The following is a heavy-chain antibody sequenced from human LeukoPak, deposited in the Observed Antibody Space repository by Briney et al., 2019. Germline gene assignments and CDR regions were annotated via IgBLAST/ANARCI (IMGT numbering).Heavy chain of an antibody. D-gene: IGHD2-15*01. V-gene: IGHV5-51*01. Sequence: GESLQISCKGSGSRFTSYWIGWVRQLPGKGLEWMGIIYPGDSETRYSPSFEGQVTISADKSISTAYLQWSSLKASDTGMYYCASQLCSGGSCLGYWGQGTLVTVSS. CDR3: ASQLCSGGSCLGY. CDR2: IYPGDSET. J-gene: IGHJ4*02. CDR1: GSRFTSYW.